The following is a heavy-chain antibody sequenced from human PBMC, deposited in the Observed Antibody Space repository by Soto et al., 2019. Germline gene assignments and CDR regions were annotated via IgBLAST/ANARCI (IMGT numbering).Heavy chain of an antibody. J-gene: IGHJ4*02. CDR1: GFTFSSYD. CDR3: AKPGYSSSWHRNFDY. Sequence: GGSLRLSCAASGFTFSSYDMHWVRQAPGKGLEWVSVVSSDGSNKYYADSVKGRFTISRDNSKNTLYLHMNSLRTEDTAVYYCAKPGYSSSWHRNFDYWGQGTQVTVSS. D-gene: IGHD6-13*01. V-gene: IGHV3-30*18. CDR2: VSSDGSNK.